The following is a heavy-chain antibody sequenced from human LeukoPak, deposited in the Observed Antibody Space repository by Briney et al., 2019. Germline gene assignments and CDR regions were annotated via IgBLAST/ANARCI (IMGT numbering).Heavy chain of an antibody. J-gene: IGHJ4*02. CDR2: IRPSGGRA. CDR3: AREPPESFRFDY. D-gene: IGHD3-16*02. V-gene: IGHV1-46*01. Sequence: ASVKVSCKASGYTFTSYYIHWVRQAPGQGLEWMGIIRPSGGRASYPQNFQGRVTMTMDMSASTVHMELSSLTSEDTAMYYCAREPPESFRFDYWGQGAPVTVSS. CDR1: GYTFTSYY.